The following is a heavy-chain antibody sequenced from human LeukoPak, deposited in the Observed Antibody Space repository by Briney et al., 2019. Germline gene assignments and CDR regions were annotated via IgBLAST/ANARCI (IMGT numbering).Heavy chain of an antibody. CDR1: GGSISNYY. D-gene: IGHD5-12*01. Sequence: PSETLSLACTVSGGSISNYYWSWIRQPPGKGLEWIGYIYYNGVTNYNPSLKSRVTISLDTSKNQFSLRLSSVTAADTAVYYCARHTGSGYDFAYWGQGTLVTVCS. V-gene: IGHV4-59*08. CDR2: IYYNGVT. J-gene: IGHJ4*02. CDR3: ARHTGSGYDFAY.